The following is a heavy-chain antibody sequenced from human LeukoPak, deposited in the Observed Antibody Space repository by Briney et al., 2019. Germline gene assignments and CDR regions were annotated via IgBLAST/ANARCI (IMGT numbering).Heavy chain of an antibody. V-gene: IGHV4-39*01. CDR2: IYYSGST. J-gene: IGHJ5*02. CDR3: ARARDNWFDP. Sequence: SETLSLTCTVSGGSISSSSYYWGWIRQPPGKGLEWIGSIYYSGSTYYNPSLKSRVTISVDTSKNQFSLKLSSVTAADTAVYYCARARDNWFDPWGQGTLVTVSS. CDR1: GGSISSSSYY.